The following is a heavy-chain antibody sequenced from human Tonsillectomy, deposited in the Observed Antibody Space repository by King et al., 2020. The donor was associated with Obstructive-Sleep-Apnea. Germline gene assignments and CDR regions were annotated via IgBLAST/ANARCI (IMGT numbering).Heavy chain of an antibody. Sequence: VQLVESGGGVVQPGRSLRLSCAASGFPFSTYAIHWVRQAPGKGLEWVAVISYDGSKKYYADSAKGRLTISRDNSKNTLHLQVNSLRAEDTAVYYCARAHCSGATCYAPDCWGQGTLVTVSS. CDR2: ISYDGSKK. D-gene: IGHD2-15*01. V-gene: IGHV3-30*04. J-gene: IGHJ4*02. CDR3: ARAHCSGATCYAPDC. CDR1: GFPFSTYA.